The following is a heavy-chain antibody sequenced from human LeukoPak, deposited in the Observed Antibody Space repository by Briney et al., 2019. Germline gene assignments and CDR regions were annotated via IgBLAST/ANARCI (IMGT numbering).Heavy chain of an antibody. CDR2: IYYSGST. D-gene: IGHD2-15*01. CDR1: GGSISSYY. CDR3: ARARRDCSGGSCYTKPYDY. V-gene: IGHV4-59*12. Sequence: NPSETLSLTCTVSGGSISSYYWSWIRQPPGKGLEWIGYIYYSGSTNYNPSLKSRVTISVDTSKNQFSLKLSSVTAADTAVYYCARARRDCSGGSCYTKPYDYWGQGTLVTVSS. J-gene: IGHJ4*02.